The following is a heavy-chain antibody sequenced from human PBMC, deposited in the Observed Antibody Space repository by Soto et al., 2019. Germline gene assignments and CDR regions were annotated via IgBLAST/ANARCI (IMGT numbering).Heavy chain of an antibody. Sequence: SETLSLTCTVFGGSISSSGYFWGWIRQPPGKGLEWIGTIYYNGITYYNPSLKSRVTISVDTSKNQFSLKLSSVTAADTAVYYCARHGRAVDLPYYYYPMDVWGQGTTVTVSS. J-gene: IGHJ6*02. CDR2: IYYNGIT. CDR3: ARHGRAVDLPYYYYPMDV. V-gene: IGHV4-39*01. CDR1: GGSISSSGYF. D-gene: IGHD6-19*01.